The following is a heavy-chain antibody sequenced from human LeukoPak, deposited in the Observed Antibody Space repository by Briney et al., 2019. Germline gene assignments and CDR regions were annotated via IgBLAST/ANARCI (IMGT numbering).Heavy chain of an antibody. CDR2: IYYSGST. J-gene: IGHJ5*02. D-gene: IGHD2-2*01. V-gene: IGHV4-39*01. CDR3: ARAFEYCSSTSCLNWFDP. Sequence: SETLSLTCTVSGGSISSSSYYWGWIRQPTGKGLEWIGSIYYSGSTYYNPSLKSRVTISVDTSKNQFSLKLSSVTAADTAVYYCARAFEYCSSTSCLNWFDPWGQGTLATVSS. CDR1: GGSISSSSYY.